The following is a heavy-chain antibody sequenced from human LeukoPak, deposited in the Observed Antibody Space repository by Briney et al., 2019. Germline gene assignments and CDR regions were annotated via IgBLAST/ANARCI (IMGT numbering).Heavy chain of an antibody. V-gene: IGHV1-2*02. D-gene: IGHD6-13*01. J-gene: IGHJ4*02. CDR2: INPNSGGT. CDR3: ARDRQEYLYSSSWYSPGDY. CDR1: GYTFTGYY. Sequence: GASVKVSCKAFGYTFTGYYMHWGRRAPGQGLKGLEWINPNSGGTNYAQKFQGRVTMTRDTSISTAYMELSRLRSDDTAVYYCARDRQEYLYSSSWYSPGDYWGQGTLVTVSS.